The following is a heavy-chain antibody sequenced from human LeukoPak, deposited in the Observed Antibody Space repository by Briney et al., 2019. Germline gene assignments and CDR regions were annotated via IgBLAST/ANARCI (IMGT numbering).Heavy chain of an antibody. J-gene: IGHJ6*03. V-gene: IGHV3-73*01. CDR1: GFTFSGSA. CDR2: IRSKANSYAT. Sequence: GGSLRLSCAASGFTFSGSAMHWVRQASGEGLEWVGRIRSKANSYATAYAASVKGRFTISRDDSKNTAYLQMNSLKTEDTAVYYCTRSLGYCSSTSCYYYYYMDVWGKGTTVTVSS. CDR3: TRSLGYCSSTSCYYYYYMDV. D-gene: IGHD2-2*01.